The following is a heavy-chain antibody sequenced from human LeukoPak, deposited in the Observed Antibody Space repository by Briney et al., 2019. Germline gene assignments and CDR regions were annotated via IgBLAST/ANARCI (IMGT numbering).Heavy chain of an antibody. CDR1: GGSISSSSYY. D-gene: IGHD2-15*01. V-gene: IGHV4-39*01. CDR3: ARLLLQSESSMVAPVGAFDI. Sequence: PSETLSLTCTVYGGSISSSSYYWGWIRQPPGKGLEWIGSIYYSGSTYYNPSLKSRVTISVDTSKNQFSLKLSSVTAAGTAVYYCARLLLQSESSMVAPVGAFDIWGQGTMVTVSS. CDR2: IYYSGST. J-gene: IGHJ3*02.